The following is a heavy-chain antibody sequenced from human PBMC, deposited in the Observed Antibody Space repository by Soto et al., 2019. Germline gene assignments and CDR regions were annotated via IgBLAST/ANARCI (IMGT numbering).Heavy chain of an antibody. D-gene: IGHD3-16*01. CDR3: AKDLGVALDAFDI. V-gene: IGHV3-23*01. CDR2: ISGSGGIT. J-gene: IGHJ3*02. CDR1: GFTFSSYA. Sequence: GGSLTLSCAASGFTFSSYAMRCVRQAPGKGLEGVSAISGSGGITYYADSVKGRFTISIDNSKNTLYPQMNSLRAADTAVYYCAKDLGVALDAFDIWGQGTMVTVSS.